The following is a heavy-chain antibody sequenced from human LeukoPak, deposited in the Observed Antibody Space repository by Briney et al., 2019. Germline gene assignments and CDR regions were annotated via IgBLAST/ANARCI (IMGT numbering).Heavy chain of an antibody. D-gene: IGHD2-15*01. CDR1: GFTFSSYW. CDR2: INSDGSST. CDR3: ARYCSGGSCLVDSLD. Sequence: GGSLRLSCAASGFTFSSYWMHWVRQAPGKGLVWVSRINSDGSSTSYADSVKGRFTISRDNAKNTLCLQMNSLRAEDTAVYYCARYCSGGSCLVDSLDWGQGTLVTVSS. J-gene: IGHJ4*02. V-gene: IGHV3-74*01.